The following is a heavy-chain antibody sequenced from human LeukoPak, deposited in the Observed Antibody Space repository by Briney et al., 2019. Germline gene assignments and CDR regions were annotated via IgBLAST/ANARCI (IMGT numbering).Heavy chain of an antibody. D-gene: IGHD6-19*01. V-gene: IGHV4-39*02. J-gene: IGHJ4*02. CDR3: ARPGGTGWFYFDD. Sequence: SETLSLTCTVSGESISNSIYYWGWIRQPPGKGLEWIGSVYYSGGTYYNPSLKSRVTISVDTSKNHYSLRLRSVTAADTAVYFCARPGGTGWFYFDDWGQGTLVAVSS. CDR1: GESISNSIYY. CDR2: VYYSGGT.